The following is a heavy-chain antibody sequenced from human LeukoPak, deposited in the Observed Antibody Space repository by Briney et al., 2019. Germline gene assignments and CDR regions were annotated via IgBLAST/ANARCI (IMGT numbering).Heavy chain of an antibody. J-gene: IGHJ4*02. Sequence: SVKVSCKASGGTLSSYAISWVRQAPGQGLEWMGGIIPIFGTANYAQKFQGRVTITTDESTSTAYMELSSLRSEDTAVYYCARFAGMDTIKDYWGQGTLVTVSS. CDR2: IIPIFGTA. CDR3: ARFAGMDTIKDY. V-gene: IGHV1-69*05. D-gene: IGHD5-24*01. CDR1: GGTLSSYA.